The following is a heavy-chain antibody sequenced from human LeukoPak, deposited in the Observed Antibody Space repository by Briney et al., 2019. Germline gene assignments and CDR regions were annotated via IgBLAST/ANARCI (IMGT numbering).Heavy chain of an antibody. CDR2: IYHSGST. CDR1: GYSISSGYY. Sequence: SETLSLTCAVSGYSISSGYYWGWIRQPPGKGLEWIGSIYHSGSTYYNPSLKSRVSISVDTSKNQFSLKLSPVTAADMAVYYCARDGYQTGTSGTYNGGYFDYWGQGTLVTVSS. J-gene: IGHJ4*02. D-gene: IGHD1/OR15-1a*01. V-gene: IGHV4-38-2*02. CDR3: ARDGYQTGTSGTYNGGYFDY.